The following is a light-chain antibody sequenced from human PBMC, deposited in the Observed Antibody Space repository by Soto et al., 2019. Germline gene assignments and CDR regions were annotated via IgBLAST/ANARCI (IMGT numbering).Light chain of an antibody. CDR1: QSISSC. V-gene: IGKV1-5*01. CDR2: HAS. CDR3: QQYNSYS. J-gene: IGKJ1*01. Sequence: EIPMTQSPSTLSACVGDRVTIXCRASQSISSCLAWYQQKPGTAPKVLIYHASNLQSGVPSRFSGSVSGTECTLTISSLQPDDFATDYCQQYNSYSFGQGTKVDIK.